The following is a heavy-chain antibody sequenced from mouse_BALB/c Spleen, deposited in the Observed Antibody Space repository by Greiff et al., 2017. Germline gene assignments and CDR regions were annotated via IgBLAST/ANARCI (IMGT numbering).Heavy chain of an antibody. CDR1: GFTFSDYY. CDR3: ARADYGDDAMDY. D-gene: IGHD1-1*01. V-gene: IGHV5-4*02. J-gene: IGHJ4*01. Sequence: DVMLVESGGGLVKPGGSLKLSCAASGFTFSDYYMYWVRQTPEKRLEWVATISDGGSYTYYPDSVKGRFTISRDNAKNNLYLQMSSLKSEDTAMYYCARADYGDDAMDYWGQGTSVTVSS. CDR2: ISDGGSYT.